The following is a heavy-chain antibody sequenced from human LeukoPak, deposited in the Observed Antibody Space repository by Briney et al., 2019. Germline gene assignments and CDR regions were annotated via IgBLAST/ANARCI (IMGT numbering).Heavy chain of an antibody. CDR1: GDSVSNNSAA. V-gene: IGHV6-1*01. D-gene: IGHD3-16*01. CDR2: TYYRSKWYN. J-gene: IGHJ4*02. Sequence: SQTLSLTFAISGDSVSNNSAAWHWLRQSPSRGLEWLGRTYYRSKWYNDYAVAVKGRITISADTSKNQFSLQLNSVTPEDTAVYYCARSISGLGDWGQGTLVTVSS. CDR3: ARSISGLGD.